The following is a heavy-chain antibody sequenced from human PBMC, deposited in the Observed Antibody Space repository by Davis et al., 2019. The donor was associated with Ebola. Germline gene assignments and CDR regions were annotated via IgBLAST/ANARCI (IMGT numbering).Heavy chain of an antibody. CDR3: ARATFGYNSGWYADY. J-gene: IGHJ4*02. CDR1: GYTFTSYA. Sequence: ASVKVSCKASGYTFTSYAMHWVRQAPGQRLEWMGWVHGGNGNTKYSQRFQGRVTNTTDTSASTAYLDLSSLRSDDTAVFYCARATFGYNSGWYADYWGQGTLVTVSS. V-gene: IGHV1-3*01. CDR2: VHGGNGNT. D-gene: IGHD6-19*01.